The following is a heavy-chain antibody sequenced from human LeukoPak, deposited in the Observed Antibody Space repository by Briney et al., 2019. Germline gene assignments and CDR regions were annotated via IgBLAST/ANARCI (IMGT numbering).Heavy chain of an antibody. Sequence: SGGSLRLSCAASGFTFSSYEMNWVRQAPGKGLEWVSYISSSGSTIYYADSVKGRFTFSRDNAKNSLYLQMNSLRAEDTAVYYCARSGSSWYYFDCWGQGTLVTVSS. J-gene: IGHJ4*02. CDR2: ISSSGSTI. V-gene: IGHV3-48*03. CDR1: GFTFSSYE. D-gene: IGHD6-13*01. CDR3: ARSGSSWYYFDC.